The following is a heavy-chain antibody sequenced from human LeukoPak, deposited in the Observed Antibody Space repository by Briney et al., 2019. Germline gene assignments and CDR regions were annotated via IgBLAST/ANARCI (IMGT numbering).Heavy chain of an antibody. Sequence: PGGSLRLSCAASGFTFSSYAMSWVRQAPGKGLEWVSAISDSGAGIDYADSVKGRFTISSDNSKNTLSLQMNSLRAEDTAVYYCAKGWDSSGVDSWGQGTLVTVSS. V-gene: IGHV3-23*01. CDR1: GFTFSSYA. CDR3: AKGWDSSGVDS. CDR2: ISDSGAGI. J-gene: IGHJ4*02. D-gene: IGHD6-19*01.